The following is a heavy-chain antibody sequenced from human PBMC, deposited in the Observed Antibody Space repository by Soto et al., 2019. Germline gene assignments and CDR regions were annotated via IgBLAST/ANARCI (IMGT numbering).Heavy chain of an antibody. Sequence: GGSLRLSCAASGFTFSSYAMHWVRQAPGKGLEWVAVISYDGSNKYYADSVKGRFTISRDNSKNTLYLQMNSLRAEDTAVYYCARDLSVVVITDFDYWGQGTLVTVSS. CDR3: ARDLSVVVITDFDY. V-gene: IGHV3-30-3*01. D-gene: IGHD3-22*01. J-gene: IGHJ4*02. CDR2: ISYDGSNK. CDR1: GFTFSSYA.